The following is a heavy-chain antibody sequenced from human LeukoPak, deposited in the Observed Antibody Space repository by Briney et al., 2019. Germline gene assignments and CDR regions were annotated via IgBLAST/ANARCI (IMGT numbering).Heavy chain of an antibody. CDR2: ISYDGSNK. CDR3: ARDYYYDSSGYYSAFDI. CDR1: GFTFSSYA. Sequence: GGSLRLSCAASGFTFSSYAMHWVRQAPGKGLEWVAVISYDGSNKYYADSVKGRFTISRDNSKNTLYLQMNSLRAEDTAVYYCARDYYYDSSGYYSAFDIWGQGTMVTVSS. V-gene: IGHV3-30*04. D-gene: IGHD3-22*01. J-gene: IGHJ3*02.